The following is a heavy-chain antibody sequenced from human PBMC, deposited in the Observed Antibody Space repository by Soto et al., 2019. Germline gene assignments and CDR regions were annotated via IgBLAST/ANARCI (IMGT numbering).Heavy chain of an antibody. V-gene: IGHV3-9*01. CDR2: ISWESGSI. D-gene: IGHD2-2*01. Sequence: PGGSLRLSCAASGFPLAEYPMHWVRQAPGKGLEWVSGISWESGSIGYADSVKGRFTNSRDNAKNSLNLQMNSLRAEDTAFYYCASWRGVVPAAMYDWFEPWGQGTLVTVS. CDR1: GFPLAEYP. J-gene: IGHJ5*02. CDR3: ASWRGVVPAAMYDWFEP.